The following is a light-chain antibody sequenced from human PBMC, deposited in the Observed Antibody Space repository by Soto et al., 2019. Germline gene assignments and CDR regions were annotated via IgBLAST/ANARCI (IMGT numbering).Light chain of an antibody. CDR2: RNN. Sequence: QSALTQPPSASGTLGQRVTISCSGSSSNIGSNYVYWYRQLPGTAPKLLIYRNNQRPSGVPDRLSDSKSGTSASLAISGLRFEDEADYYCAAWDDSLSGRYVFGTGTKVTVL. J-gene: IGLJ1*01. CDR1: SSNIGSNY. V-gene: IGLV1-47*01. CDR3: AAWDDSLSGRYV.